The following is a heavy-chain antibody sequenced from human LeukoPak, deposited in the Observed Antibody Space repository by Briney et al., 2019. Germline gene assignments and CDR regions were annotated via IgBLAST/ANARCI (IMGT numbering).Heavy chain of an antibody. V-gene: IGHV1-2*02. CDR3: ARDRSRYFDF. CDR1: GYTFTGYY. J-gene: IGHJ4*02. D-gene: IGHD1-26*01. CDR2: INPASGGT. Sequence: ASVKVSCKASGYTFTGYYMHWVQQAPGQGLEWMGWINPASGGTDYAQKFQGRVTITRDTSISTVYMDLRGLTADGTALYFCARDRSRYFDFWGQGTLVTVSS.